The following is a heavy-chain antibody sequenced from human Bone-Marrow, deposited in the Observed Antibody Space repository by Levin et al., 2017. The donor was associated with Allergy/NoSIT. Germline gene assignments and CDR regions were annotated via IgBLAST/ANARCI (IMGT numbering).Heavy chain of an antibody. V-gene: IGHV5-51*01. CDR1: GYTFTGHW. D-gene: IGHD3-16*01. CDR2: IYPSDSDT. J-gene: IGHJ5*02. Sequence: ASVKVSCRTSGYTFTGHWIGWVRQMPGKGLEWMGIIYPSDSDTRYSPSFEGQVTISVDTSITTAYLQWNSLKTSDTAIYYCARMNLAANWFDPWGQGTLVTVSP. CDR3: ARMNLAANWFDP.